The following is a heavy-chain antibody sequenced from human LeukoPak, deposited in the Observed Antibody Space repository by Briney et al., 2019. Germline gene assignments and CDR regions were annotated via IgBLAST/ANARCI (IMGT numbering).Heavy chain of an antibody. CDR3: ASLADTTVTRWFDP. D-gene: IGHD4-17*01. CDR2: ISSSRSYI. J-gene: IGHJ5*02. Sequence: GGSLRLSCAASGFTFSSYSTNWVRQAPGKGLEWVSSISSSRSYIYYADSVKGRFTISRDNAKNSLYMKMNSLKAEDTAVYYCASLADTTVTRWFDPWGQGTLVTVSS. CDR1: GFTFSSYS. V-gene: IGHV3-21*01.